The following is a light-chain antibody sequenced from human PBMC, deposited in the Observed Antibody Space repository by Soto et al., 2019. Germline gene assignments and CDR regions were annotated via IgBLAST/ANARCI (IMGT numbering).Light chain of an antibody. Sequence: QSVLTQPPSASGSPGQSVTISCTGTSSDVGRFDYVSWYQQHPGKAPKLIIYQVNKRPSGVPDRFSGSKSDNTASLTVSGLQTEDEADYYCLSYAGSETSVLVGGGTKLTVL. CDR1: SSDVGRFDY. CDR2: QVN. CDR3: LSYAGSETSVL. J-gene: IGLJ2*01. V-gene: IGLV2-8*01.